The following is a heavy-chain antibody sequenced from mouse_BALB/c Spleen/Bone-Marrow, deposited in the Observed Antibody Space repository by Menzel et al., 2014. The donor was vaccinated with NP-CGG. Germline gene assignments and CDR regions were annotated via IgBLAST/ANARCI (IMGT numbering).Heavy chain of an antibody. CDR2: IDLETGGT. CDR3: RAYYRYDGYAMDY. V-gene: IGHV1-15*01. D-gene: IGHD2-14*01. Sequence: VNLVESGAELVRPGASVTLSCKASGYTFTDYEMHWVKQTPVHGLEWIGAIDLETGGTAYNQKFKGKATLTADKSSSTAYMELRSLTSEDSAVYYCRAYYRYDGYAMDYWGQGTSVTVSS. CDR1: GYTFTDYE. J-gene: IGHJ4*01.